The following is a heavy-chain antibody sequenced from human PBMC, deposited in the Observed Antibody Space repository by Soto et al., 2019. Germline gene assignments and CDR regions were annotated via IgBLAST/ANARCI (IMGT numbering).Heavy chain of an antibody. CDR3: ARDAYCSGTDCYSNDFHH. J-gene: IGHJ1*01. D-gene: IGHD2-2*01. CDR1: GYTFSSYG. CDR2: ISAHKGDT. Sequence: ASVKVSCKASGYTFSSYGISWVRQAPGQGLEWMGWISAHKGDTNYAQKLQGRVTITTDTSTSTAYMELRSLRSDDTAVYYCARDAYCSGTDCYSNDFHHWGQGTLVTVSS. V-gene: IGHV1-18*04.